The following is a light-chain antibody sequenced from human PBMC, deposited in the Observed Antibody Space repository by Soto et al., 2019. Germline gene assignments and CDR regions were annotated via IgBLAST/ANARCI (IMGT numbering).Light chain of an antibody. J-gene: IGKJ1*01. Sequence: DIQMTQSTSTLSASVGDRVTITCRASQSISSWLAWYQQKPGKAPKLLIYKASSLESGVPSRFSGSGSGTEFTLTISSLQPDDFATYYCQQYNSGLWTFGQGTKVEIK. CDR2: KAS. CDR3: QQYNSGLWT. CDR1: QSISSW. V-gene: IGKV1-5*03.